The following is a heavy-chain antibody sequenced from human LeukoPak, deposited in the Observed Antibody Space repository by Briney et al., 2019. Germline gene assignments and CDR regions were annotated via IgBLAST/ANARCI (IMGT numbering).Heavy chain of an antibody. Sequence: GASVKVSCKASGYTFTSYGISWVRQAPGQGLEWMGWISAYNGNTNYAQKLQGRVTMTTDTSTSTAYMELRSLRSDDTAVYYCGRSVYYDILTGPSYYYYGMDVWGQGTTVTVSS. CDR2: ISAYNGNT. J-gene: IGHJ6*02. CDR1: GYTFTSYG. D-gene: IGHD3-9*01. CDR3: GRSVYYDILTGPSYYYYGMDV. V-gene: IGHV1-18*01.